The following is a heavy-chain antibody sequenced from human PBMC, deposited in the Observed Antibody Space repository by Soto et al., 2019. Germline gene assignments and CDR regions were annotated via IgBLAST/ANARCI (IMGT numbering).Heavy chain of an antibody. CDR1: GYTFTSYA. CDR3: ARNMVRGVISSYYYGMDV. J-gene: IGHJ6*02. D-gene: IGHD3-10*01. Sequence: ASVKVSCKASGYTFTSYAMHWVRQAPGQRLEWMGWINAGNGNTKYSQKIQGRVTITRDTSASTAYMELSSLRSEDTAVYYCARNMVRGVISSYYYGMDVWGQGTTVTVSS. CDR2: INAGNGNT. V-gene: IGHV1-3*01.